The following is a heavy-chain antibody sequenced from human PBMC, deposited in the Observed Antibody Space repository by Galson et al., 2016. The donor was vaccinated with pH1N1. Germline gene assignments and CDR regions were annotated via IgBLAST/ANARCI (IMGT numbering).Heavy chain of an antibody. V-gene: IGHV4-31*03. J-gene: IGHJ6*03. CDR3: ARAQAAADPYYYYYMDV. CDR1: GGSISSGGYY. Sequence: TLSLTCTVSGGSISSGGYYWSWIRQHPGKGLEWIGYIYYSGSTYYNPSLKSRVTISVDTSKSQFSLKLSSVTAADTAVYYCARAQAAADPYYYYYMDVWGKGTTVTVSS. CDR2: IYYSGST. D-gene: IGHD6-13*01.